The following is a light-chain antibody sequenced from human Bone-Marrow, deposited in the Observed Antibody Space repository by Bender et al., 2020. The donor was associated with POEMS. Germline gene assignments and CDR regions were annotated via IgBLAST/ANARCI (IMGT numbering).Light chain of an antibody. CDR3: TSYTISSVV. CDR1: SSDVGSYNL. V-gene: IGLV2-14*02. J-gene: IGLJ2*01. Sequence: QSALTQPASVSGSPGQSITIPCTGTSSDVGSYNLVSWYQQHPGKAPKLIIYEVSNRPSGISNRFSGSKSGNTASLTISGLQAEDEADYYCTSYTISSVVFGGGTKLTVL. CDR2: EVS.